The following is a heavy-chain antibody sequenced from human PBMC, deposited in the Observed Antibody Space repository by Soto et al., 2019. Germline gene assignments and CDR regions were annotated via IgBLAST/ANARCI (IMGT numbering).Heavy chain of an antibody. Sequence: PGESLKISCKASGYSFTTYWIAWVRQMPGKGLEWMGIINPGDSVIRYSPSFQGQVTISADNSISTAYLQWSGLKASDTAMYYCARHGGGNYPPLHDAFDIWGQGTMVTVSS. CDR1: GYSFTTYW. V-gene: IGHV5-51*01. CDR3: ARHGGGNYPPLHDAFDI. D-gene: IGHD4-4*01. J-gene: IGHJ3*02. CDR2: INPGDSVI.